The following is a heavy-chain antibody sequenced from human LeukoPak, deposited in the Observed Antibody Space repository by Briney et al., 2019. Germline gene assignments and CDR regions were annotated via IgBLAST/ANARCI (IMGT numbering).Heavy chain of an antibody. Sequence: ASVKVSCKASGYTFTSYYMHWVRQAPGQGLEWMGIINPSGGSTSYAQKLQGRVTMTRDTSTSTVYMELSSLRSEDTAVYYCARHRIMITFGGVTGFDYWGQGTLVTVSS. J-gene: IGHJ4*02. CDR2: INPSGGST. CDR3: ARHRIMITFGGVTGFDY. D-gene: IGHD3-16*01. V-gene: IGHV1-46*01. CDR1: GYTFTSYY.